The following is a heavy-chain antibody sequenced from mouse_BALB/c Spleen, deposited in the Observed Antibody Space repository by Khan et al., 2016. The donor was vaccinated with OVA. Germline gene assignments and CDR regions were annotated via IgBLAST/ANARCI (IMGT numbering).Heavy chain of an antibody. CDR1: GYTFISYY. J-gene: IGHJ3*01. CDR3: AREGYYGKSRAWFAY. D-gene: IGHD2-1*01. V-gene: IGHV1S56*01. CDR2: IYPGNINT. Sequence: QIQLVQSGPELVKPGASVRISCKASGYTFISYYIHWVKQRPGQGLEWIGWIYPGNINTKYNETFKGKATLTADKSSSTAYMQLSRLTSEDSAVYFGAREGYYGKSRAWFAYWGQGTLVTVSA.